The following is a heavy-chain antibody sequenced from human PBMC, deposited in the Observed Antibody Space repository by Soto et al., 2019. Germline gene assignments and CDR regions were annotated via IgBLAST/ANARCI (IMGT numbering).Heavy chain of an antibody. D-gene: IGHD2-2*01. CDR1: GYTFIAHF. Sequence: QVQLVQSGAEVKKPGASVTVSCEASGYTFIAHFIHWVRQAPGQSLEWMGWIYPDTGGTNYAQKFRDRVTMTRDTSVSTAYMEVNGLKSDDTAVYYCVRAQSRQLLLAWFDAWGQGTLVTVSS. J-gene: IGHJ5*02. V-gene: IGHV1-2*02. CDR2: IYPDTGGT. CDR3: VRAQSRQLLLAWFDA.